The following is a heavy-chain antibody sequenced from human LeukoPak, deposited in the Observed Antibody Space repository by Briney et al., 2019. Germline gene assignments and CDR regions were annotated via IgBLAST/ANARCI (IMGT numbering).Heavy chain of an antibody. J-gene: IGHJ6*03. CDR3: AKSSTSFYYYYYYMDV. CDR1: GYTFTSYD. D-gene: IGHD2-2*01. CDR2: MNPNSGNT. Sequence: ASVKVSCKASGYTFTSYDINWVRQATGQGLEWMGWMNPNSGNTGYAQKFQGRVTITRNTSISTAYMELSSLRSEDTAAYYCAKSSTSFYYYYYYMDVWGKGTTVTVSS. V-gene: IGHV1-8*03.